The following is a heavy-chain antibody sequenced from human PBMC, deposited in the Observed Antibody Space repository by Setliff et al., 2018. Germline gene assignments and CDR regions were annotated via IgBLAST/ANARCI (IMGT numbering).Heavy chain of an antibody. V-gene: IGHV5-51*01. CDR1: GYSFTSYW. D-gene: IGHD3-3*01. CDR3: ARSRSNFWSGYFNWFDP. Sequence: PGASLKISCKGSGYSFTSYWIGWVRQMPGKGLEWMGTIYPGDSDTRYSPSFQGQVTISADKSISTAYLQWSSLKASDTAMYYCARSRSNFWSGYFNWFDPWGQGTLVTVSS. J-gene: IGHJ5*02. CDR2: IYPGDSDT.